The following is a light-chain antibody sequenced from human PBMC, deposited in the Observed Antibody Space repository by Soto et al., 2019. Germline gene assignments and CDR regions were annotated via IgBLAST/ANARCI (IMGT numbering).Light chain of an antibody. CDR1: QSVSSN. CDR3: QQYNNWPLT. J-gene: IGKJ4*01. CDR2: GAS. V-gene: IGKV3-15*01. Sequence: EIVMKQSPATLSVSPGERATLSCRASQSVSSNLAWYQQKPGQAPRLLIYGASTRATGIPARLSGSGSGTEFTLTISSLQSEDFAVYYCQQYNNWPLTFGGGTKVEIK.